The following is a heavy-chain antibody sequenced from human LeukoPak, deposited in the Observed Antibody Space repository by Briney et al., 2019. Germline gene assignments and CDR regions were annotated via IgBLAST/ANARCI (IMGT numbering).Heavy chain of an antibody. V-gene: IGHV4-59*01. CDR2: IYNRGT. D-gene: IGHD3-16*02. Sequence: SETLSLTCTVSGDSINNYYWSWIRQPPGKGLEWIGYIYNRGTNYNPSLKSRVTISVDTSKKALCLKLSSVTAADTAVYYCARYRAFDIWGQGTMVTVSS. CDR1: GDSINNYY. J-gene: IGHJ3*02. CDR3: ARYRAFDI.